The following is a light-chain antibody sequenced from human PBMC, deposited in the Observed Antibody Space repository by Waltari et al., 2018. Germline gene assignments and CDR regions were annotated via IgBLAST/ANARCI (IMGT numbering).Light chain of an antibody. Sequence: DIVMTQSPDSLAVSLGERATINCKSSQSILFTSNNKDSLAWYLQKPGQPPKLLIFGASTRQSGVPARFSGGGSGTDFTLTISSLQAEDVAVYYCQQYLSVPLTFGGGTKVEI. CDR3: QQYLSVPLT. CDR1: QSILFTSNNKDS. J-gene: IGKJ4*01. V-gene: IGKV4-1*01. CDR2: GAS.